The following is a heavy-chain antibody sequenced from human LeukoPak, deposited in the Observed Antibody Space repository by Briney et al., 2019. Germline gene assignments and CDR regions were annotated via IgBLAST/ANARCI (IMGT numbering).Heavy chain of an antibody. Sequence: WGSLRLSCAASGFTFSSDWMSWVRQAPGKGLEWVANINQDGSEKYYVDSVKGRFTISRDNAKNSLFLQMNSLRAEDTAVYYCARAEKWGQGTLVTVSS. CDR1: GFTFSSDW. CDR3: ARAEK. CDR2: INQDGSEK. V-gene: IGHV3-7*01. J-gene: IGHJ4*02.